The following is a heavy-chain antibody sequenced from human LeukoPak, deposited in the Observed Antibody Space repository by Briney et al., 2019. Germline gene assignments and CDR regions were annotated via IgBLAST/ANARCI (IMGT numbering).Heavy chain of an antibody. V-gene: IGHV1-18*01. CDR1: GYTFTSYG. J-gene: IGHJ4*02. D-gene: IGHD6-19*01. Sequence: ASVTVSCKASGYTFTSYGISWVRQAPGQGLEWMGWISAYNGNTNYAQKLQGRVTMTTDTSTSTAYMELRSLRSDDTAVYYCARDGLGPASPRRPSDRTYYFDYWGQGTLVTVSS. CDR2: ISAYNGNT. CDR3: ARDGLGPASPRRPSDRTYYFDY.